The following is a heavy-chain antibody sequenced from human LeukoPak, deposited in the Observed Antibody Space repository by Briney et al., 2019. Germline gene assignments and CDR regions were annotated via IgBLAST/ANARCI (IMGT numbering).Heavy chain of an antibody. CDR1: GFTFSSYL. D-gene: IGHD6-19*01. CDR2: IKQDGSEK. V-gene: IGHV3-7*01. CDR3: ARDRVGQWLIYYYGMDV. Sequence: PGGSLRLSCAASGFTFSSYLMSWVRQAPGKGLEWVANIKQDGSEKYYVDSVKGRFTISRDNAKNSLYLQMNSLRAEDTAVYYCARDRVGQWLIYYYGMDVWGQGTTVTVSS. J-gene: IGHJ6*02.